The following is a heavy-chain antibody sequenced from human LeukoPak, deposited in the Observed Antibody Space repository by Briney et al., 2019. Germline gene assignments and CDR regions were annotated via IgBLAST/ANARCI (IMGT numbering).Heavy chain of an antibody. V-gene: IGHV4-59*01. CDR2: IYYSGST. CDR1: GDSISSYY. CDR3: ARGGGYTYGPPFDY. D-gene: IGHD5-18*01. J-gene: IGHJ4*02. Sequence: SETLSLTCTVSGDSISSYYWSWIRQPPGKGLEWIGYIYYSGSTNYNPSLKSRVTISGDTSKKQFSLKLSSVTAADTAVYYCARGGGYTYGPPFDYWGQGTLVTVSS.